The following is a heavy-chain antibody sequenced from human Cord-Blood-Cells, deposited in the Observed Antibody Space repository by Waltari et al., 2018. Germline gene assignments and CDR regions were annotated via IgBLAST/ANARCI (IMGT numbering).Heavy chain of an antibody. CDR2: INHSGST. CDR1: GGSFSGYY. Sequence: QVQLQQWGAGLLKPSETLSLTCAVYGGSFSGYYWSWICQPPGKGLEWIGEINHSGSTNYHPSLKSRVTISVDTSKNQFSLKLSSVTAADTAVYYCARGGTIFGVVIIPGGDYFDYWGQGTLVTVSS. D-gene: IGHD3-3*01. V-gene: IGHV4-34*01. CDR3: ARGGTIFGVVIIPGGDYFDY. J-gene: IGHJ4*02.